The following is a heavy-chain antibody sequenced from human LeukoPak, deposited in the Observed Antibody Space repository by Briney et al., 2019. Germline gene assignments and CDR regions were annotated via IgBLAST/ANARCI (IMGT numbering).Heavy chain of an antibody. D-gene: IGHD1-20*01. CDR1: GFTFSTYA. CDR2: ISDRGGAT. Sequence: PGGSLRLSCAASGFTFSTYAMSWVRQAPGKGLEWVSVISDRGGATYYADSVKGRFTISRDNSKNTLHLQMNSLRAEDTALYYCAKCRTSVTGPFDYWGQGTLVTVSS. CDR3: AKCRTSVTGPFDY. J-gene: IGHJ4*02. V-gene: IGHV3-23*01.